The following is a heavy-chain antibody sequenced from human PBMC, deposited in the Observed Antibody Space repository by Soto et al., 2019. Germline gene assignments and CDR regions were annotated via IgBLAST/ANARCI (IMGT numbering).Heavy chain of an antibody. V-gene: IGHV1-2*04. D-gene: IGHD3-3*01. Sequence: QVQLVQSGAEVKKPGASVKVSCKASGYTFTGYYMHWVRQAPGQGLEWMGWINPNSGGTNYAQKFQGWVTMTRDTSISTAYMELSRLRSDDTAVYYCARGSTIFGVVTTQGSWFDPWGQGTLVTVSS. CDR1: GYTFTGYY. CDR3: ARGSTIFGVVTTQGSWFDP. CDR2: INPNSGGT. J-gene: IGHJ5*02.